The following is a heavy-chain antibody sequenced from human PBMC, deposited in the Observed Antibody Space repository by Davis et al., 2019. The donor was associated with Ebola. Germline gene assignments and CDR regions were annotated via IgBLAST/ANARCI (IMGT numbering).Heavy chain of an antibody. CDR1: ASTFSDFS. CDR3: ARGYIFAFDL. CDR2: ITTGSNAI. D-gene: IGHD5-24*01. Sequence: PGGSLRLSCAASASTFSDFSMNWVRQAPGKALEWISFITTGSNAIHYADSVKGRFTVSRDNVKNSLFLEVSSLRDEDSAVYYCARGYIFAFDLWGQGARVTVSS. J-gene: IGHJ5*02. V-gene: IGHV3-48*02.